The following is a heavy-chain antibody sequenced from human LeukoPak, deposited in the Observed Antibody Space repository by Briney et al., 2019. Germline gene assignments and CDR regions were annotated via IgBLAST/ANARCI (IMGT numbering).Heavy chain of an antibody. V-gene: IGHV4-38-2*02. D-gene: IGHD3-16*01. CDR3: ARGPVMGAFDI. CDR1: GYSISSGYY. J-gene: IGHJ3*02. Sequence: SETLSLTCTVSGYSISSGYYWGWIRQPPGKGLEWIGSMYHSGSTYYNPSLKSRVTISVDTSKNQFSLKLTSVTAADTAVYYCARGPVMGAFDIWGRGTMVTVSS. CDR2: MYHSGST.